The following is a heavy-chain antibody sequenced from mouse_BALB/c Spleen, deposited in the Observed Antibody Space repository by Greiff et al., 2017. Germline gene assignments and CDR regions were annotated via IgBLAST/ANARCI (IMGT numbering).Heavy chain of an antibody. CDR3: ADGYYAMDY. J-gene: IGHJ4*01. Sequence: DVQLQESGPGLVKPSQSLSLTCTVTGYSITSDYAWNWIRQFPGNKLEWMGYISYSGSTSYNPSLKSRISITRDTSKNQFFLQLNSVTTEDTATYYCADGYYAMDYWGQGTSVTVSS. CDR1: GYSITSDYA. CDR2: ISYSGST. D-gene: IGHD2-3*01. V-gene: IGHV3-2*02.